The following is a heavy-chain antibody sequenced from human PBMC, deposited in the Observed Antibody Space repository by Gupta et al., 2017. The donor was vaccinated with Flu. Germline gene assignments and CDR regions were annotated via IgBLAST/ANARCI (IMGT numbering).Heavy chain of an antibody. Sequence: EVQLVESGGGLVQPGRSLRLSCAASGFTFDDYAMHWVRQAPGKGLEWVSGISWNSGSIGYADSVKGRFTISRDNAKNSLYLQMNSLRAEDTALYYCAKAPYGDYGVATCFDYWGQGTLVTVSS. J-gene: IGHJ4*02. CDR3: AKAPYGDYGVATCFDY. CDR1: GFTFDDYA. D-gene: IGHD4-17*01. V-gene: IGHV3-9*01. CDR2: ISWNSGSI.